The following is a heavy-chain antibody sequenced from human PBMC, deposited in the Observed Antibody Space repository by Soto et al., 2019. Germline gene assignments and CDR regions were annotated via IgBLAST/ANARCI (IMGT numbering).Heavy chain of an antibody. CDR2: ISYDGSNK. CDR1: GFTFSSNG. J-gene: IGHJ5*01. D-gene: IGHD3-22*01. V-gene: IGHV3-30*18. CDR3: AKDGEGFYYYDSSGPKSWFDS. Sequence: GGSLRLSCAASGFTFSSNGMHWVRQSPGKGLEWVALISYDGSNKFYADSVKGRFTITRDNSKNTLYLQMNSLRPDDTAVYYCAKDGEGFYYYDSSGPKSWFDSWGQGTRVTVSS.